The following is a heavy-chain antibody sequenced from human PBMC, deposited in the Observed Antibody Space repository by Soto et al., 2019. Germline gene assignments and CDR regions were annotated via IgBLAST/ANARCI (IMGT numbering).Heavy chain of an antibody. V-gene: IGHV3-48*04. J-gene: IGHJ4*02. D-gene: IGHD3-3*01. CDR1: GFTFSDYN. CDR3: ARDRNSILGWPY. Sequence: EVQLVESGGGLVQPGGSLRLSCAASGFTFSDYNMNWVRQAPGKGLEWISYITSDGTTKYYADSVKGRFTVSRDNAKNSLYLQMNSLRAEDTAVYYCARDRNSILGWPYGGQGPLVTVPS. CDR2: ITSDGTTK.